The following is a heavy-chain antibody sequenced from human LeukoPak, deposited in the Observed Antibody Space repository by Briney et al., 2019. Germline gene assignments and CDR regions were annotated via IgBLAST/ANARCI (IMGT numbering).Heavy chain of an antibody. CDR2: ISPSGDIT. CDR3: AKDDAWLRFGE. CDR1: GFTFSSHG. Sequence: GGSLRLSCAASGFTFSSHGMNWVRQAPGKGLEWVSGISPSGDITYYADSVKGRFTISRDNSKNTLYLEVISLTAEDTAVYYCAKDDAWLRFGEWSQGTLVTISS. D-gene: IGHD3-10*01. V-gene: IGHV3-23*01. J-gene: IGHJ4*02.